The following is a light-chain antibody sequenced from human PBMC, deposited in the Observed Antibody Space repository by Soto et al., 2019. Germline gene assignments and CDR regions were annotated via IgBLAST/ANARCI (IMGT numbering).Light chain of an antibody. Sequence: EIVMTQSPATLSVSPGERATLSCRASQSVSSNLAWYQQKPGQAPRLLISGASTRATGIPARFSGSGSGTEFTLTINSLQSADFAVYYCQQYNNWPLTFGGGTKVEIK. CDR3: QQYNNWPLT. CDR2: GAS. J-gene: IGKJ4*01. CDR1: QSVSSN. V-gene: IGKV3-15*01.